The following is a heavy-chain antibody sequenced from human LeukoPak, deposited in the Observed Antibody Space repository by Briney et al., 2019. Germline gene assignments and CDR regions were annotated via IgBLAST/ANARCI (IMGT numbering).Heavy chain of an antibody. CDR3: AKSATTVTSNFEY. D-gene: IGHD4-17*01. Sequence: GGSLRLSCAASGFTFSSHGMSWVRQAPGKGLEWVSGISGSGGGTFYADSVRGRFTISRDNSKNTVYLQMNSLRAEDTAVYYWAKSATTVTSNFEYWGQGTLVTVPS. CDR2: ISGSGGGT. J-gene: IGHJ4*02. V-gene: IGHV3-23*01. CDR1: GFTFSSHG.